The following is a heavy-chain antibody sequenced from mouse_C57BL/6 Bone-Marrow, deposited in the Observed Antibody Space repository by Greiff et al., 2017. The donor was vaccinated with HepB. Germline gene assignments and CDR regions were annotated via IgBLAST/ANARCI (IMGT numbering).Heavy chain of an antibody. CDR3: ARGVTTVVAPFAY. J-gene: IGHJ3*01. V-gene: IGHV1-85*01. CDR2: IYPRDGST. D-gene: IGHD1-1*01. CDR1: GYTFTSYD. Sequence: QVHVKQSGPELVKPGASVKLSCKASGYTFTSYDINWVKQRPGQGLEWIGWIYPRDGSTKYNEKFKGKATLTVDTSSSTAYMELHSLTSEDSAVYFCARGVTTVVAPFAYWGQGTLVTVSA.